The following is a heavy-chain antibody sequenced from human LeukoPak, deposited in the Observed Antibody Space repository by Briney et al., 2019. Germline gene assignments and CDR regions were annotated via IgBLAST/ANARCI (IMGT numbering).Heavy chain of an antibody. D-gene: IGHD4-17*01. V-gene: IGHV3-21*01. CDR1: GFTFSSYS. CDR2: ISSSSSYI. Sequence: GGSLRLSRAVSGFTFSSYSMNWVRQAPGKGLEWVSSISSSSSYIYYADSVKGRFTISRDNAKNSLYLQMNSLRAEDTAVYYCARDPPVTENDYWGQGTLVTVSS. CDR3: ARDPPVTENDY. J-gene: IGHJ4*02.